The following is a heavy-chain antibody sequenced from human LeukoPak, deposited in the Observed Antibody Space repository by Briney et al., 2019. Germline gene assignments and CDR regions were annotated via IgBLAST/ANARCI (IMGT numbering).Heavy chain of an antibody. CDR2: ISSSGSTI. Sequence: PGGSLRLSCAASGFTFSSYEMNWVRQAPGKGLEWVSYISSSGSTIYYADSVKGRFTISRDNAKNSLYLQMNSLRAEDTAVYYCARGRRGIAATMDVWGKGTTVTVSS. CDR1: GFTFSSYE. J-gene: IGHJ6*03. CDR3: ARGRRGIAATMDV. V-gene: IGHV3-48*03. D-gene: IGHD6-13*01.